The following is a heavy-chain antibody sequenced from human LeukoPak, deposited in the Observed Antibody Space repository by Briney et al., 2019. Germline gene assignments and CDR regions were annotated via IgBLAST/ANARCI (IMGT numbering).Heavy chain of an antibody. CDR1: GFTFSSYW. V-gene: IGHV3-7*01. Sequence: GGSLRPSCAASGFTFSSYWMSWVRQAPGKGLEWVANIKQDGSEKYYVDSVKGRFTISRDNAKNSLYLQMNSLRVEDTAVYYCARDGDGDYVFSYYFDYWGQGTLVTVSS. CDR3: ARDGDGDYVFSYYFDY. J-gene: IGHJ4*02. D-gene: IGHD4-17*01. CDR2: IKQDGSEK.